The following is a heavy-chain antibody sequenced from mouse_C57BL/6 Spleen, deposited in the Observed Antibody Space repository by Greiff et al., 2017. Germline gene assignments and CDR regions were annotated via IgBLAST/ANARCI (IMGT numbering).Heavy chain of an antibody. D-gene: IGHD1-1*01. CDR1: GYTFTSYW. CDR2: IYPGSGST. J-gene: IGHJ1*03. Sequence: VQLQQPGAELVKPGASVKMSCKASGYTFTSYWITWVKQRPGQGLEWIGDIYPGSGSTNYNEKFKSKATLTVDTSSSTAYMQLSSLSSEDSAVYYCARGIYYSGSSYGYFEVWGTGTTVTVSS. CDR3: ARGIYYSGSSYGYFEV. V-gene: IGHV1-55*01.